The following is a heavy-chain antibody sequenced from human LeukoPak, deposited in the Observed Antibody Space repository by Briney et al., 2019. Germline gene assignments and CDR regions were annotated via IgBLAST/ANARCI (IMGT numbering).Heavy chain of an antibody. V-gene: IGHV4-4*02. CDR2: IYHSGST. J-gene: IGHJ6*02. Sequence: KTSETLSLTCAVSGGSISSSNWWSWVRQPPGKGLEWIGEIYHSGSTNYNPSLKSRVTISVDKSKNQFSLKLNSVTDADTAVYYCAREGGGSDPYYAMDVWGQGTTVTVSS. CDR3: AREGGGSDPYYAMDV. D-gene: IGHD2-15*01. CDR1: GGSISSSNW.